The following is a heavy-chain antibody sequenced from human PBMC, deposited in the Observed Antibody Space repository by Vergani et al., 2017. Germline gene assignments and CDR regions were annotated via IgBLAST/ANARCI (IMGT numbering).Heavy chain of an antibody. V-gene: IGHV3-23*01. CDR2: ISGSGGST. CDR1: GFTFSSYA. Sequence: EVQLLESGGGLVQPGGSLRLSCAASGFTFSSYAMSWVRQAPGKGLEWVSGISGSGGSTYYADPVKGRFTISRDNSKNTLYLQMNSLRAEDTAVYYCAKGLYGYNLFFDYWGQGTLVTVSS. D-gene: IGHD5-24*01. J-gene: IGHJ4*02. CDR3: AKGLYGYNLFFDY.